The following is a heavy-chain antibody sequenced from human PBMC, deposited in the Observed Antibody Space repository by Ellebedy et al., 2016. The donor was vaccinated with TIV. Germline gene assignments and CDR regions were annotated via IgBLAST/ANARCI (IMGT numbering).Heavy chain of an antibody. CDR1: GSYISSGYY. J-gene: IGHJ4*02. D-gene: IGHD6-13*01. Sequence: MPSETLSLTCSVSGSYISSGYYWAWIRQPPGKGLDWIGSINRDRHTSYNPSLRTRVTISVDTSKNQISLNLKSGTAADTAVYYCARDVGGAAERWGPGTLVTFYS. V-gene: IGHV4-38-2*02. CDR2: INRDRHT. CDR3: ARDVGGAAER.